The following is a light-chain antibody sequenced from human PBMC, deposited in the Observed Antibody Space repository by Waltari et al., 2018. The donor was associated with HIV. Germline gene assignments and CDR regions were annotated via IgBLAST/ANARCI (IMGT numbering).Light chain of an antibody. CDR2: DDT. V-gene: IGLV3-21*02. Sequence: YELTQPPSVSVAPGQTATITCGGDNIGYRSVHWYQQKAVQAPVLVFYDDTDRPSGIPERFSGSTSGTTATLTISRVEAVDEADYYCQVWASNSAYVVFGGRTKLTVL. J-gene: IGLJ2*01. CDR3: QVWASNSAYVV. CDR1: NIGYRS.